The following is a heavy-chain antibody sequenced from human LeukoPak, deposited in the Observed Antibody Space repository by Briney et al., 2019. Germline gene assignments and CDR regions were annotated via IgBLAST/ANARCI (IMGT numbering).Heavy chain of an antibody. V-gene: IGHV3-23*01. CDR1: GFTFSSYA. D-gene: IGHD3-22*01. CDR2: IGGSGSST. J-gene: IGHJ3*02. Sequence: GGSLRLSCPASGFTFSSYALSWVRQAPGKGLEWVSAIGGSGSSTYYADSVKGRFTISRDNSKNTLYLQMNSLRAEDTAVYYCAKGYDYYDTGGYYSRPDAFDIWGQGTLVTVSS. CDR3: AKGYDYYDTGGYYSRPDAFDI.